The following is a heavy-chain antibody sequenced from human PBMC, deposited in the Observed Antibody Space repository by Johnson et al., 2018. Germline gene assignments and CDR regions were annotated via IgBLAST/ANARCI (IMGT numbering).Heavy chain of an antibody. CDR3: AKAGGSGYDDMDV. CDR2: ISYSGKT. CDR1: GGSITDDY. D-gene: IGHD3-16*01. Sequence: QVQLQESGPGLVKPSESLSLTCTVSGGSITDDYWIWIRQPPGKGLEWIGYISYSGKTKYNPSLDSRVTISVDTSKTQFSLRLSSVTAADTAIYYCAKAGGSGYDDMDVWGKGTTVTVSS. V-gene: IGHV4-59*01. J-gene: IGHJ6*03.